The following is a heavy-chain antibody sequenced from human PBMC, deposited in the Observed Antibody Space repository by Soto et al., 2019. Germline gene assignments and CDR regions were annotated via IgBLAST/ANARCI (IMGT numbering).Heavy chain of an antibody. CDR3: AWERGPGGGFDH. CDR1: GGSISSYY. J-gene: IGHJ4*02. V-gene: IGHV4-59*12. Sequence: QVQLQESGPGLVKPSETLSLTCTVSGGSISSYYWSWIRQPPGKGLEWIGYIYYSGRPNYNPSLRARVNIPGDTSENQVSQKRSSGAAADTAVYYCAWERGPGGGFDHWGQGTLVTVSS. CDR2: IYYSGRP. D-gene: IGHD3-10*01.